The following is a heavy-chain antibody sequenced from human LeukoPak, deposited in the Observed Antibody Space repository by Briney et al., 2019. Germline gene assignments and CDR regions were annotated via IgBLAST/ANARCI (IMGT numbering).Heavy chain of an antibody. D-gene: IGHD4-17*01. V-gene: IGHV3-21*01. CDR3: ASGNYGDHGFGY. J-gene: IGHJ4*02. Sequence: GGSLRLSCAASGFTFSSYSMNWVRQAPGKGLEWVSSISSSSSYIYYADSVKGRFTISRDNAKNSLYLQMSSLRAEDTAVYYCASGNYGDHGFGYWGQGTLVTVSS. CDR2: ISSSSSYI. CDR1: GFTFSSYS.